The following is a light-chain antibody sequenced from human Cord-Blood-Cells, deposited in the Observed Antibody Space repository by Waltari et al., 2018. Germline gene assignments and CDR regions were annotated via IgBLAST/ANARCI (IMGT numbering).Light chain of an antibody. CDR3: SSYTSSSTLV. CDR2: EVS. Sequence: QSALTQPASVSGSPGQPITISCTGTRSDVGGNNYVSWYQQHPGKAPKLMIYEVSNRPSGVSNRFSGAKAGDTASLTIAGRQAEDEADYYCSSYTSSSTLVYGTGTKVTGL. J-gene: IGLJ1*01. V-gene: IGLV2-14*01. CDR1: RSDVGGNNY.